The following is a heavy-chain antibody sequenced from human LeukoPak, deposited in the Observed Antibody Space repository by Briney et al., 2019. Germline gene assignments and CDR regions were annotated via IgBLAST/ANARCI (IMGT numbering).Heavy chain of an antibody. V-gene: IGHV1-69*06. J-gene: IGHJ6*03. D-gene: IGHD5-12*01. CDR3: ASGYDSYYYYMDV. CDR1: GGTFSSYA. Sequence: SVKVSCKASGGTFSSYAISWVRQAPGQGLEWMGGIIPIFGTTNYAQKFQGRVTITADKSTTTAYMQLSSLRSDDTAVYYCASGYDSYYYYMDVWGKGTTVTVSS. CDR2: IIPIFGTT.